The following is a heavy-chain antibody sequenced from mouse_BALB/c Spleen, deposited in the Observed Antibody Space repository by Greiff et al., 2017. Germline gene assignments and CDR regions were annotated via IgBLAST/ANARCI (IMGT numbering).Heavy chain of an antibody. J-gene: IGHJ2*01. CDR1: GFTFSSYA. Sequence: EVQRVESGGGLVKPGGSLKLSCAASGFTFSSYAMSWVRQTPEKRLEWVASISSGGSTYYPDSVKGRFTISRDNARNILYLQMSSLRSEDTAMYYCARALWAYFDYWGQGTTLTVSS. V-gene: IGHV5-6-5*01. D-gene: IGHD1-1*02. CDR3: ARALWAYFDY. CDR2: ISSGGST.